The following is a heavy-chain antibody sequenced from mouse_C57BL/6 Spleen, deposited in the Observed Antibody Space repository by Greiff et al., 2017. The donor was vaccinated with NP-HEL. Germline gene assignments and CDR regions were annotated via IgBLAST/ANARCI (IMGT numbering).Heavy chain of an antibody. V-gene: IGHV3-6*01. J-gene: IGHJ1*03. CDR3: ARDDRNSNGYFDV. D-gene: IGHD2-5*01. Sequence: EVQVVESGPGLVKPSQSLSLTCSVTGYSITSGYYWNWIRQFPGNKLEWMGYISYDGSNNYNPSLKNRISITRDTSKNQFFLKLNSVTTEDTATYYCARDDRNSNGYFDVWGTGTTVTVSS. CDR1: GYSITSGYY. CDR2: ISYDGSN.